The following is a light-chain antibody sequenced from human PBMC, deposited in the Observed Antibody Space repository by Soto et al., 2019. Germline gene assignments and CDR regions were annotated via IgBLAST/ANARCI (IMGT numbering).Light chain of an antibody. CDR3: QKFGSAPVA. CDR2: YAS. Sequence: DIQMTQSPSSLSASVGDKVTITCRASQGIGNYLVWYQQKPGKVPQLLIYYASTLQSGVPSRFSGSGSGTDFTLTIRSLQTEDVATYYCQKFGSAPVAFGQGTKVEIK. V-gene: IGKV1-27*01. CDR1: QGIGNY. J-gene: IGKJ1*01.